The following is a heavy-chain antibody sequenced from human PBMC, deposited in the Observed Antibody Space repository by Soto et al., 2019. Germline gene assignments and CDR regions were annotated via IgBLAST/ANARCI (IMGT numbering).Heavy chain of an antibody. CDR2: ISGSGSPI. V-gene: IGHV3-48*01. CDR3: ARDQDDAFDY. D-gene: IGHD1-1*01. CDR1: GFTFRRYS. J-gene: IGHJ4*02. Sequence: EVQLVESGGGLVQPGGSLRLSCAASGFTFRRYSMNWVRQAPGKGLEWISYISGSGSPIYYADSVKGRFTISRDNAKNSVFLQMNSLRAEDTAVYYCARDQDDAFDYWGQGTLVTVSS.